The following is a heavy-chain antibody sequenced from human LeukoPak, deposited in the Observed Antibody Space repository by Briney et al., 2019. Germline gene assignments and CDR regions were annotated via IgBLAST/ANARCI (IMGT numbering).Heavy chain of an antibody. V-gene: IGHV4-59*01. CDR1: GGSISSYY. J-gene: IGHJ4*02. D-gene: IGHD6-19*01. Sequence: SETLSLTCTVSGGSISSYYWSWIRQPPGKGLEWMGYIHYSGTTNYNPSLKSRVTMSIDTSKNHFSLKLTSVTAADTATYYCARETSLAGFASGLGFNYWGQGILVTVSS. CDR2: IHYSGTT. CDR3: ARETSLAGFASGLGFNY.